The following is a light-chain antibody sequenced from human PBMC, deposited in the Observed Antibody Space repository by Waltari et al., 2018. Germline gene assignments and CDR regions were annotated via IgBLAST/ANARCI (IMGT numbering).Light chain of an antibody. CDR1: QSVSSY. CDR2: DAS. J-gene: IGKJ3*01. Sequence: EIVLTQSPATLSLSPGERATLSCRASQSVSSYLAWYQQKPGQAPRLLIYDASNRATGIPARFSGSGSGTDFTLTISSLEPEDFAVYYCQQRSNWPPVLFTFGPGTKWISN. CDR3: QQRSNWPPVLFT. V-gene: IGKV3-11*01.